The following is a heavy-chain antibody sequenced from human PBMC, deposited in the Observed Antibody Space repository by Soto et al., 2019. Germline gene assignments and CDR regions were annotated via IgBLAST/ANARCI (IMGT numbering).Heavy chain of an antibody. CDR1: RITVSNNY. J-gene: IGHJ4*02. Sequence: GGSLRLSCAASRITVSNNYMSWARQAPRRGLERVSDIYSGGSTYYADSVKGRFTISRDKSKNTLYLQMNSLRAEDTAVYYCARGLYSGWHYFDYWGQGTLVTVSS. D-gene: IGHD5-12*01. CDR2: IYSGGST. CDR3: ARGLYSGWHYFDY. V-gene: IGHV3-66*01.